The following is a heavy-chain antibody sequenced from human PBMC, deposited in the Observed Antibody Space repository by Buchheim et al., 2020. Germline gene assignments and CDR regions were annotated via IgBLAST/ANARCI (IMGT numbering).Heavy chain of an antibody. J-gene: IGHJ6*02. CDR2: VYKSGST. CDR3: ARSHPYYFYAMDV. CDR1: GGSITSGDYY. Sequence: QVQLQESGPGLVKSSQTLSLTCTVSGGSITSGDYYWSWIRQSPGKGLEWIAYVYKSGSTFYNPSLQSRVTISLDTSKNQFSLKLSSVTAADTAVFYCARSHPYYFYAMDVWGQGTT. V-gene: IGHV4-30-4*01.